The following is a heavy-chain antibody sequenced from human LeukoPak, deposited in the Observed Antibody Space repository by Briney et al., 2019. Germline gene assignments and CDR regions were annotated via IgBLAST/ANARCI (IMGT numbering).Heavy chain of an antibody. CDR1: GGSISSGDYY. J-gene: IGHJ3*02. V-gene: IGHV4-61*08. Sequence: SETLSLTCTVSGGSISSGDYYWSWIRQPPGKGLEWIGYIYYSGSTNYNPSLKSRVTISVDTSKNQFSLKLSSVTAADTAVYYCARARYSYGHDAFDIWGQGTMVTVSS. D-gene: IGHD5-18*01. CDR2: IYYSGST. CDR3: ARARYSYGHDAFDI.